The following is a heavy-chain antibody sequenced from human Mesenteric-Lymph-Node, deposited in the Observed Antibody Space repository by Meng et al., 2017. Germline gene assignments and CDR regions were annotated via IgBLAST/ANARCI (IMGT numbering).Heavy chain of an antibody. Sequence: GESLKISCAASGFTFSDFWMVWVRQAPGKGLEWVSSMSSSSTYIYYADSVKGRFTISRDNAKNSLFLDMNSLRVEDTAVYYCARFYESSGSADVLDLWGQGTMVTVSS. CDR1: GFTFSDFW. D-gene: IGHD3-22*01. J-gene: IGHJ3*01. CDR3: ARFYESSGSADVLDL. CDR2: MSSSSTYI. V-gene: IGHV3-21*01.